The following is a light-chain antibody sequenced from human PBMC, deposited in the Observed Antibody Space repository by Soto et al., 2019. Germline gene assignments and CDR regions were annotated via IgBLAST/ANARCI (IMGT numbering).Light chain of an antibody. Sequence: QSSLTQPASVSGSPGQSITISCTGTSSDVGAYTSVSWYQQHPGKAPKLIIYEVSNRPPGISTRFSGSKSASTASLTISGLQAEDEAHYYCSSYTSDNRHYVLANGTKVTVL. J-gene: IGLJ1*01. CDR1: SSDVGAYTS. V-gene: IGLV2-14*01. CDR2: EVS. CDR3: SSYTSDNRHYV.